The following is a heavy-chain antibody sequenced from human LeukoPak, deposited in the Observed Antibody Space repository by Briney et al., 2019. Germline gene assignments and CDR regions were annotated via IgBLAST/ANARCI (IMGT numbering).Heavy chain of an antibody. CDR3: AREEDFWSGYYG. D-gene: IGHD3-3*01. CDR1: GGTFSSYA. CDR2: IIPIFGTA. J-gene: IGHJ4*02. Sequence: SVKVSCKASGGTFSSYAISWVRQAPGQGLEWMGRIIPIFGTANYAQKFQGRVTITADESTSTAYMELSSLRPEDTAVYYCAREEDFWSGYYGWGQGTLVTVSS. V-gene: IGHV1-69*15.